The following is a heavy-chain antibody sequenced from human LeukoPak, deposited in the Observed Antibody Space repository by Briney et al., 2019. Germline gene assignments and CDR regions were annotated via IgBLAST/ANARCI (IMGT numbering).Heavy chain of an antibody. V-gene: IGHV4-39*01. CDR3: ARHEGIFGVVIIDY. D-gene: IGHD3-3*01. Sequence: TSETLSLTCTVSGGSISSSSYSWGWIRQSPGKGLEWIGSVYYSGSAYYNPSLKSRVTISVDTSKNQFSLKLRSVTAADTAVYYCARHEGIFGVVIIDYWGQGTLVTVSS. J-gene: IGHJ4*02. CDR1: GGSISSSSYS. CDR2: VYYSGSA.